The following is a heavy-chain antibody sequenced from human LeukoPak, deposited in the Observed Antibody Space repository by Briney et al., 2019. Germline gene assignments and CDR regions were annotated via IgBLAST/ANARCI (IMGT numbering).Heavy chain of an antibody. CDR2: INPSGGNT. J-gene: IGHJ4*02. D-gene: IGHD6-6*01. CDR3: ARGMSSEFDY. Sequence: ASVKVSCKASGYTLTSYFMHWVRQAPGQGLEWMGIINPSGGNTGYAQKFQGRLSMTRDTSTNTVYMVLRSLRSEGTAVYYCARGMSSEFDYWGQGTLVTVSS. V-gene: IGHV1-46*01. CDR1: GYTLTSYF.